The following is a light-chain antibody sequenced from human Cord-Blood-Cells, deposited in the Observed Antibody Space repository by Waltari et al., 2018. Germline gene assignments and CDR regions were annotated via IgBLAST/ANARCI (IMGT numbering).Light chain of an antibody. CDR3: CSYAGSSTWV. J-gene: IGLJ3*02. CDR1: SSDVGSYNL. V-gene: IGLV2-23*01. CDR2: EGS. Sequence: QSALTQPASVSGSPGQSITISCTGTSSDVGSYNLVSRYQQHPGKAPKLMIYEGSKRPSGVSNRFAGSKSCNTASLTISGLQAEDEADYYCCSYAGSSTWVFGGGTKLTVL.